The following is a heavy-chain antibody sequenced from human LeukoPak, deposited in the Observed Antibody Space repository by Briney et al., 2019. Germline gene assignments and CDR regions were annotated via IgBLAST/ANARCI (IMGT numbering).Heavy chain of an antibody. CDR3: ARVLFNSGYDS. D-gene: IGHD3-9*01. Sequence: ASVQVSCKASGFTFTGAYMHWVRQAPGQGLEWMGWINPNSGETRYEQKFQGRVTMTRDTSIDTLHMELGSLTSDDTAVYYCARVLFNSGYDSWGQGTLVTVSS. CDR1: GFTFTGAY. V-gene: IGHV1-2*02. J-gene: IGHJ5*01. CDR2: INPNSGET.